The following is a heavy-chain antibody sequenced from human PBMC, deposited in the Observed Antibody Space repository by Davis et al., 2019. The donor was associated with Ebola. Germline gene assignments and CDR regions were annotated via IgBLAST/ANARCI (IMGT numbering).Heavy chain of an antibody. J-gene: IGHJ6*02. CDR3: ARGGRALLMDV. CDR1: GYTFTSYG. V-gene: IGHV1-18*01. Sequence: ASVKVSCKASGYTFTSYGISWVRQAPGQELEWMGIINPSGGSTSYAQKLQGRVTMTTDTSTSTAYMELRSLRSDDTAVYYCARGGRALLMDVWGQGTTVTVSS. CDR2: INPSGGST.